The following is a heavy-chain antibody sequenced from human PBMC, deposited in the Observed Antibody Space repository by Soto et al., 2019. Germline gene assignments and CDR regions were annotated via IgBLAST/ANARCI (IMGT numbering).Heavy chain of an antibody. CDR3: AADPYYVWGSYRLYFDY. V-gene: IGHV1-58*01. Sequence: SVKVSCKASGFTFTSSAVQWVRQARGQRLEWIGWIVVGSGNTNYAQKFQERVTITRDMSTSTAYMELSSLRSEDTAVYYCAADPYYVWGSYRLYFDYWGPGTLVTVSS. J-gene: IGHJ4*02. CDR2: IVVGSGNT. D-gene: IGHD3-16*02. CDR1: GFTFTSSA.